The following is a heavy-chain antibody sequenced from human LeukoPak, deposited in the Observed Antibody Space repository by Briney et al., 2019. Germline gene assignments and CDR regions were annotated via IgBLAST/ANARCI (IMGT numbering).Heavy chain of an antibody. V-gene: IGHV3-23*01. J-gene: IGHJ6*02. Sequence: GGSLRLSCAASGFTFSSYGLSWVRQAPGKGLEWVSGISGSGGSTYYADSVKGRFTISRDNSKTTLYLQMNSLRAEDTAVYYCAKDRGSGYDYYYYYGMDVWGQGTTVTVSS. CDR3: AKDRGSGYDYYYYYGMDV. D-gene: IGHD5-12*01. CDR1: GFTFSSYG. CDR2: ISGSGGST.